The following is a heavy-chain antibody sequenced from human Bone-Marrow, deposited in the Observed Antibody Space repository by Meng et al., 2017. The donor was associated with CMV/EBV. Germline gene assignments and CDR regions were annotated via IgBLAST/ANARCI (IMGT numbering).Heavy chain of an antibody. V-gene: IGHV4-61*02. D-gene: IGHD3-10*01. Sequence: VQPRASGPGLVKPSQTLSLTCTVSGGSISSGSYYWSWIRQPAGKGLEWIGRIYTSGSTNYNPSLKSRVTISVDTSKNQFSLKLSSVTAADTAVYYCARDGPLWFGELLGGFDPWGQGTLVTVSS. J-gene: IGHJ5*02. CDR3: ARDGPLWFGELLGGFDP. CDR1: GGSISSGSYY. CDR2: IYTSGST.